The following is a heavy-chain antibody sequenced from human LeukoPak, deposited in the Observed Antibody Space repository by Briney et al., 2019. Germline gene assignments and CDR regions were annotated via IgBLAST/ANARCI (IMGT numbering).Heavy chain of an antibody. CDR1: GFXXXSXX. D-gene: IGHD3-10*01. Sequence: GFXXXSXXXXWVXHAPGKXXXXXSRXXSDGSSTSYADSVKGRFTISRDNAKNTLYLQMNSLRAEDTAVYYCARDGIGYYYGSGSYPDYWGQGTLVTVSS. CDR3: ARDGIGYYYGSGSYPDY. J-gene: IGHJ4*02. CDR2: XXSDGSST. V-gene: IGHV3-74*01.